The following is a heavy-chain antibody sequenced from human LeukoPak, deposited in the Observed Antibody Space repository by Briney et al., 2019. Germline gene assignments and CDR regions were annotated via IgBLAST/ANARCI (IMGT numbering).Heavy chain of an antibody. D-gene: IGHD5-18*01. CDR1: GFTFDDYA. J-gene: IGHJ4*02. Sequence: GGSLRLSCAASGFTFDDYAMHWVRQAPGKGLEWVAGITWNSDSTGYGDSVKGRFTVSRDNAKKSLYLQMNSLRAEDTAVYYCARKGNGYSYGANPLSFDYWGQGTLVTVSS. V-gene: IGHV3-9*01. CDR3: ARKGNGYSYGANPLSFDY. CDR2: ITWNSDST.